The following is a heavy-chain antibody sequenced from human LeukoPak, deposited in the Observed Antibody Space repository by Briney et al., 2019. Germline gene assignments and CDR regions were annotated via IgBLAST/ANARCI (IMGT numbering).Heavy chain of an antibody. Sequence: ASVKVSCKASGYTFTSYYMHWVRQAPGQGLEWMGIINPSGGSTSYAQKFQGRVTMTRDTSTSTVYMELSSLRSEDTAVYYCARDREIQPAAGAFDIWGQGTMVTVSS. V-gene: IGHV1-46*01. CDR2: INPSGGST. CDR3: ARDREIQPAAGAFDI. D-gene: IGHD1-26*01. CDR1: GYTFTSYY. J-gene: IGHJ3*02.